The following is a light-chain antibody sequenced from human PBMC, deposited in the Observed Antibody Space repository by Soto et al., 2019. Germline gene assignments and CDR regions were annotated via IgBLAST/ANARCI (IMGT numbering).Light chain of an antibody. J-gene: IGKJ1*01. V-gene: IGKV3D-15*01. Sequence: EIVMTQSPATLSVSPGERATLSCRASQSVSSNLAWYQQKPGQAPRLLIYGASIRATGIPARFSGSGSGTEFTLTISSLQSEDFAVYYCQQYNNWPRPFGQGTKVDIK. CDR2: GAS. CDR1: QSVSSN. CDR3: QQYNNWPRP.